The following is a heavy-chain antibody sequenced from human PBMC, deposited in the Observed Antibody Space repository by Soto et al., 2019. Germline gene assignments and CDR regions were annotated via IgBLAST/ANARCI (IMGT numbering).Heavy chain of an antibody. CDR3: AREVGATTILDY. CDR2: IKQDGSEK. Sequence: GGSLRLSCAASGFTFTSYWLSWVRQAPGKGLEWVANIKQDGSEKYYVDSVKGRFTISRDNAKNSMYLQMDSLRAEDTAVYHCAREVGATTILDYWGQGXLVTVSS. D-gene: IGHD1-26*01. V-gene: IGHV3-7*03. CDR1: GFTFTSYW. J-gene: IGHJ4*02.